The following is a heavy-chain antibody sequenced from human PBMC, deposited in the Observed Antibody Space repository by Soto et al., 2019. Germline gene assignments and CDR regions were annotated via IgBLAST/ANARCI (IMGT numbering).Heavy chain of an antibody. CDR3: ARARRYCSSADCSPQTLAF. CDR1: GDSISSAQYD. Sequence: PXETLSLTCTVSGDSISSAQYDWTWVRQRPGKVLEWIVYIYFSGSTFYNPSLKSRLTMSVDTSKNQFSLNLSSLTAADTAVYYCARARRYCSSADCSPQTLAFWGQGTLVTVSS. J-gene: IGHJ4*02. D-gene: IGHD2-2*01. V-gene: IGHV4-31*03. CDR2: IYFSGST.